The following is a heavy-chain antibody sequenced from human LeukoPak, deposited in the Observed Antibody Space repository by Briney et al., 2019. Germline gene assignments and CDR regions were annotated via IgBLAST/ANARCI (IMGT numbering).Heavy chain of an antibody. CDR3: AREYSSSWYGSNFDY. Sequence: GGSLRLSCAASGFTFSSYGMPWVRQAPGKGLEWVAVIWYDGSNKYYADSVKGRFTISRDNSKNTLYLQMNSLRAEDTAVYYCAREYSSSWYGSNFDYWGQGTLLTVSS. CDR1: GFTFSSYG. V-gene: IGHV3-33*01. CDR2: IWYDGSNK. J-gene: IGHJ4*02. D-gene: IGHD6-13*01.